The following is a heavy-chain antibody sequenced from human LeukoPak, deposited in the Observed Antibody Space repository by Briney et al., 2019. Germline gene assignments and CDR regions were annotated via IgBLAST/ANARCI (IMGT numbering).Heavy chain of an antibody. D-gene: IGHD3-22*01. Sequence: ASVKVSCKASGYTFTGYYMHWVRQAPGQGLEWMGRINPNSGGTNYAQKFQGRVTMTRDTSISTAYMELSRLRSDDTAVYYCASSRTYYYDSSGYLFDYWGRGTLVTVSS. CDR3: ASSRTYYYDSSGYLFDY. CDR1: GYTFTGYY. J-gene: IGHJ4*02. V-gene: IGHV1-2*06. CDR2: INPNSGGT.